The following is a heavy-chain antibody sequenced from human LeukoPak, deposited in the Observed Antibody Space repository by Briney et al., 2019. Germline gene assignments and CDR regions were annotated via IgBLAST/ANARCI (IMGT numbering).Heavy chain of an antibody. V-gene: IGHV1-18*01. Sequence: ASVKVSCKASGYTFTSYGISWVRQAPGQGLEWMGWISAYNGNTNYAQKLQGRVTMTTDTSTSTAYMELRSLRSDDTAVYYCAHAVGYGSSTSCYYYYYYMDVWGKGTTVTVSS. CDR2: ISAYNGNT. CDR3: AHAVGYGSSTSCYYYYYYMDV. CDR1: GYTFTSYG. D-gene: IGHD2-2*01. J-gene: IGHJ6*03.